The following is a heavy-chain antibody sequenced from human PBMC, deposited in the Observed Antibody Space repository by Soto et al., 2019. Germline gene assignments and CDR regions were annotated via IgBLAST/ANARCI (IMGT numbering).Heavy chain of an antibody. CDR2: INTDGCTT. CDR1: GFTLSNYW. V-gene: IGHV3-74*01. CDR3: VRIRRGDGFTYGY. D-gene: IGHD3-10*01. J-gene: IGHJ4*02. Sequence: EVQLVESGGVSVQPGGSLRLSCTASGFTLSNYWMHWVRQAPGKGLVWVSPINTDGCTTTYADSVKGRFTISRDNAKNTLYLQMNSLRDQDTAVYYCVRIRRGDGFTYGYWVQGTLVTVSS.